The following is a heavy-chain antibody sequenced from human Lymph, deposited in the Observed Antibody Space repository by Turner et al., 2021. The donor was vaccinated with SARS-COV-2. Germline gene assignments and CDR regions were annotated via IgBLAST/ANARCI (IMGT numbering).Heavy chain of an antibody. CDR3: ARGRYSGGGMDV. CDR1: GYTFTSYD. V-gene: IGHV1-8*02. CDR2: MNPNSGNT. Sequence: QVQLVQSGAEVKKPGASVKDSFKAPGYTFTSYDINGVRQATGQGLEWMGWMNPNSGNTGYAQKFQGRVTMTRNTSISTAYVELSSLRSEDTAVYYCARGRYSGGGMDVWGQGTTVTVSS. D-gene: IGHD1-26*01. J-gene: IGHJ6*02.